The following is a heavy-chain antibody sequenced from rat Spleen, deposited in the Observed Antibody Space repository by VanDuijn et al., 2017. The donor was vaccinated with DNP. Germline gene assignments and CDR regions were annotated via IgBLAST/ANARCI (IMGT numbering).Heavy chain of an antibody. Sequence: EVKLVESGGGLVQPGRSLKLSCAGSGFTFSNYYMAWVRQAPKKGLEWVATITTNGSRTYYPDSVKGRFTISRDNAKSSLYLQMNSLKSEDTATYYCTRQNIPGAMDAWGQGTSVTVSS. V-gene: IGHV5-7*01. J-gene: IGHJ4*01. CDR1: GFTFSNYY. D-gene: IGHD1-4*01. CDR3: TRQNIPGAMDA. CDR2: ITTNGSRT.